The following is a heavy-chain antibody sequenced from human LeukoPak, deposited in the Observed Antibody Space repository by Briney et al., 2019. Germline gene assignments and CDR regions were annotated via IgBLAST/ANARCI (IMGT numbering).Heavy chain of an antibody. CDR3: ARGYCSSASCPKAYYFDY. CDR1: GFTFSSYW. V-gene: IGHV3-74*01. CDR2: INSDGSGT. D-gene: IGHD2-2*01. J-gene: IGHJ4*02. Sequence: GGSLRLSCAASGFTFSSYWMHWVRQAPGKGLVWVSRINSDGSGTSYADSVRGRFTISRDNAKNTLYLQMNSLRAEDTAVYYCARGYCSSASCPKAYYFDYWGQGILVTVSS.